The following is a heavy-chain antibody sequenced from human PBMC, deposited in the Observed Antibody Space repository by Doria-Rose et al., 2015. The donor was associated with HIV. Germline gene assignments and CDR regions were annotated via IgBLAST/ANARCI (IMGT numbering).Heavy chain of an antibody. CDR2: IYYSGGT. Sequence: LEQSWYIYYSGGTYYNPSLKSRVTISVDTSKNQFSLKLSSVAAADTAVYYCARADLWFGELSYFDYWGQGTLVTVSS. V-gene: IGHV4-30-4*01. CDR3: ARADLWFGELSYFDY. D-gene: IGHD3-10*01. J-gene: IGHJ4*02.